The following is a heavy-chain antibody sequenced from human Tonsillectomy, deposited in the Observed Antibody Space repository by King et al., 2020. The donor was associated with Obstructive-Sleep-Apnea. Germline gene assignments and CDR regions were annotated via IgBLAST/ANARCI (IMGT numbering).Heavy chain of an antibody. D-gene: IGHD3-22*01. V-gene: IGHV7-4-1*02. Sequence: VQLVQSGSELKKPGASVTISCRTSGYNFPTYSMNWVRQAPGQGLEWMGYINTNTGNPTYAQAFTGRFVFSLDSPVSTAYLQISSLKPEDTAVYSCATLYYFDSSDYLASFDYWGQGTLVTVSS. CDR2: INTNTGNP. CDR1: GYNFPTYS. CDR3: ATLYYFDSSDYLASFDY. J-gene: IGHJ4*02.